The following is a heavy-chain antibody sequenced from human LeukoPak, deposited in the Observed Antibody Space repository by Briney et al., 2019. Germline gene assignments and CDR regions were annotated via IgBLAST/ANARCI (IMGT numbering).Heavy chain of an antibody. CDR1: GFTFSSNY. V-gene: IGHV3-72*01. CDR2: TRNKANSYTT. Sequence: GGSLRLSCAASGFTFSSNYMDWVRQAPGKGLEWVGRTRNKANSYTTEYAASVKGRFTISRDDSKNSLYLQMNSLKTEDTAVYYCARGLRIYYGMDVWGQGTTVTVSS. J-gene: IGHJ6*02. D-gene: IGHD4-17*01. CDR3: ARGLRIYYGMDV.